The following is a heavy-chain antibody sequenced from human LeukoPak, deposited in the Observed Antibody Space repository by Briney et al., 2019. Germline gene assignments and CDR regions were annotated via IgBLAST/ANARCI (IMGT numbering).Heavy chain of an antibody. V-gene: IGHV3-23*01. CDR1: GFTFSSDA. Sequence: GGSLRLSCPASGFTFSSDAMIWVRQTPGKGLECVSTIRGSDSRTYYADSVKGRFTISRDNSTNTLYLQMNSLRAGDTAVYYCAKSGSRETVDYWGQGTLVTVSS. D-gene: IGHD6-25*01. CDR2: IRGSDSRT. J-gene: IGHJ4*02. CDR3: AKSGSRETVDY.